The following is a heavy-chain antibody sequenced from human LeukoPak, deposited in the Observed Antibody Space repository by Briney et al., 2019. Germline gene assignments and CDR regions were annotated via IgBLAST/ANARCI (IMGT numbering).Heavy chain of an antibody. D-gene: IGHD4-17*01. J-gene: IGHJ4*02. V-gene: IGHV3-11*01. CDR2: ISNTDNII. CDR3: ARGGGAFDY. CDR1: GFTFSDYY. Sequence: GGSLRLSCAASGFTFSDYYMSWIRQAPGKGLEWVSYISNTDNIIYYAESVKGRFTISRDNAKISLYLQMNSLRAEDTAVYYCARGGGAFDYWGQGTLVTVSS.